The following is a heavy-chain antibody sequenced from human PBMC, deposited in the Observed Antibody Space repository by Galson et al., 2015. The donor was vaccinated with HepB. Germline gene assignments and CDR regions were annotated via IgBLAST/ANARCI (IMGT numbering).Heavy chain of an antibody. D-gene: IGHD3-9*01. J-gene: IGHJ4*02. Sequence: CAISGDSVSSNSAAWNWIRQSPSRGLEWLGRTYYRSKWYNDYAVSVKSRITINPDTSKNQFSLQLNSVTPEDTAVYYCARDKSPPVTGYFDWYYFDYWGQGTLVTVSS. V-gene: IGHV6-1*01. CDR3: ARDKSPPVTGYFDWYYFDY. CDR2: TYYRSKWYN. CDR1: GDSVSSNSAA.